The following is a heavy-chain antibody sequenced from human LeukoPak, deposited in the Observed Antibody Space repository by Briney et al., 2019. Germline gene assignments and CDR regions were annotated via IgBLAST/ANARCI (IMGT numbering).Heavy chain of an antibody. Sequence: SETLSLTCAAYGGSFSGYYWSWIRQPPGKGLEWIGEINHSGSTNYNPSLKSRVTISVGTSKNQFSLKLSSVTAADTAVYYCARGYCSGGSCYSRGRYYYYGMDVWGQGTTVTVSS. D-gene: IGHD2-15*01. V-gene: IGHV4-34*01. J-gene: IGHJ6*02. CDR1: GGSFSGYY. CDR2: INHSGST. CDR3: ARGYCSGGSCYSRGRYYYYGMDV.